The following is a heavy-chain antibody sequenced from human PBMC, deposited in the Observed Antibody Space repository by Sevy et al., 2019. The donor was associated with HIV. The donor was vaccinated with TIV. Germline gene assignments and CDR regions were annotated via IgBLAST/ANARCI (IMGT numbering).Heavy chain of an antibody. D-gene: IGHD3-22*01. CDR1: GFTFSNYW. CDR3: XRGGSYYYDSSGTVALDI. CDR2: INSDGSST. J-gene: IGHJ3*02. Sequence: GGSLRLSCAASGFTFSNYWMHWVRQAPGKGLVWVSRINSDGSSTRYADFVKGRFTISRDNAKNTLYLQMNSLRAEDTALYYCXRGGSYYYDSSGTVALDIWGQGTMVTVSS. V-gene: IGHV3-74*01.